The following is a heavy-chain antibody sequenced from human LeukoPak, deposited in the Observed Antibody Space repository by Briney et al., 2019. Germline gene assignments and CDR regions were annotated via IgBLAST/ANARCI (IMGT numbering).Heavy chain of an antibody. D-gene: IGHD3-10*01. Sequence: GGSLGLSCADSGFTVSSNYMRWVSQAPGKGLEWVSVIYSGGSTHYADSVKGRFTIFRDNAKNSVNLQMSSLTAEDTAVYYCARVMSGSLTFDWWGQGTVVTFSS. V-gene: IGHV3-66*01. CDR1: GFTVSSNY. CDR2: IYSGGST. CDR3: ARVMSGSLTFDW. J-gene: IGHJ4*02.